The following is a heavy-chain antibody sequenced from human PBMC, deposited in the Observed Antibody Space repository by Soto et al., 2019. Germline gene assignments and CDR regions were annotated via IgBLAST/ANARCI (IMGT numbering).Heavy chain of an antibody. V-gene: IGHV1-18*01. D-gene: IGHD6-13*01. CDR2: ISAYNGNT. Sequence: QVQLVQSGAEVKKPGASVKVSCKASGYTFTSYGISWVRQAPGQGLEWMGWISAYNGNTNYAQKLQGRVTMTTDTSTSTAYMGLRSLRSDDTAVYYCARYLCKQLDPDDAFDIWGQGTMVTVSS. CDR3: ARYLCKQLDPDDAFDI. CDR1: GYTFTSYG. J-gene: IGHJ3*02.